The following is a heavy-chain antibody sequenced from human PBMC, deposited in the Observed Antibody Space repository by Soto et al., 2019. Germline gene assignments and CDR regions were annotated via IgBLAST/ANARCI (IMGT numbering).Heavy chain of an antibody. CDR3: ARRYCSGGSCYFDY. CDR2: IYYSGST. CDR1: GGSISSGDYY. J-gene: IGHJ4*02. D-gene: IGHD2-15*01. Sequence: SSETLSLTCTVSGGSISSGDYYWSWIRQPPGKGLEWIGYIYYSGSTYYNPSPKSRVTISVDTSKNQFSLKLSSVTAADTAVYYCARRYCSGGSCYFDYWGQGTLVTVSS. V-gene: IGHV4-30-4*01.